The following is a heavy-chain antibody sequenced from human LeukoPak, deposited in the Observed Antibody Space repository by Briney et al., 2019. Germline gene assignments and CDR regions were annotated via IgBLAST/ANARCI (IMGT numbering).Heavy chain of an antibody. J-gene: IGHJ4*02. CDR3: AKGELGYYGSGSYLLANLADY. D-gene: IGHD3-10*01. Sequence: QSGGSLRLSCAASGFTFSSYAMSWVRQAPGKGLEWVSAISGSGGSTYYADSVKGRFTISRDNAKNSLYLQMNSLRAEDTALYYCAKGELGYYGSGSYLLANLADYWGQGTLVTVSS. V-gene: IGHV3-23*01. CDR1: GFTFSSYA. CDR2: ISGSGGST.